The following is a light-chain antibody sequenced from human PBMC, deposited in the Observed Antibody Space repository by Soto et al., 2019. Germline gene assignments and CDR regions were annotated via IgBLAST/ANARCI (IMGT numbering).Light chain of an antibody. CDR1: QSISSF. CDR2: AAS. J-gene: IGKJ2*01. V-gene: IGKV1-39*01. Sequence: DLPMTQSPSSLSASVGDTVSITCRASQSISSFLNWYQHKPGEAPKLLIYAASRLPTGVPSRFSGSGSGTDFTLTISSLQPEDFATYLCHQSYTTPHTFGQGTKLEI. CDR3: HQSYTTPHT.